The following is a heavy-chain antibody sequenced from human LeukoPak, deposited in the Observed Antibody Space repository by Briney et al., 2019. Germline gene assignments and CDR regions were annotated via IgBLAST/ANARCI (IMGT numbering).Heavy chain of an antibody. CDR2: ISTNGGST. V-gene: IGHV3-64*01. Sequence: GGSLRLSCAASGFTFSSYVMHWVRQAPGKGLEYVSSISTNGGSTYYANSVKGRFTISRDNSKNTLYVQMGSLRAEDMAVYYCARDLEGITIFGAFDYWGQGTLVTVSS. D-gene: IGHD3-3*01. CDR1: GFTFSSYV. J-gene: IGHJ4*02. CDR3: ARDLEGITIFGAFDY.